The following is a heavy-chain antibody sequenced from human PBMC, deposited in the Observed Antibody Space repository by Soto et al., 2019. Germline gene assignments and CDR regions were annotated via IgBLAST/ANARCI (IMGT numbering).Heavy chain of an antibody. CDR2: INAGNGNT. J-gene: IGHJ6*02. CDR3: ARACSSTSCYGMDV. D-gene: IGHD2-2*01. Sequence: GSVKVSCKASGYTFTSYAMHWVRQAPGQRLEWMGWINAGNGNTKYSQKFQGRVTITRDTSASTAYMELSSLRSEDTAVYYCARACSSTSCYGMDVWGQGTTVTVSS. CDR1: GYTFTSYA. V-gene: IGHV1-3*01.